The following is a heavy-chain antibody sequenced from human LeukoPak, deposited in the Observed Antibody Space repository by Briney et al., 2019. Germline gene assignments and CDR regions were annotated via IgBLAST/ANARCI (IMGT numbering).Heavy chain of an antibody. Sequence: ASVKVSCKASGYTFTSYGISWVRQAPGQGLESMGWISAYNGNTNYAQKLQGRVTMTTDTSTSTAYMELRSLRSDDTAVYYCARDSKRDDYVWGSYRQFDYWGQGTLVTVSS. D-gene: IGHD3-16*02. CDR2: ISAYNGNT. CDR1: GYTFTSYG. J-gene: IGHJ4*02. CDR3: ARDSKRDDYVWGSYRQFDY. V-gene: IGHV1-18*01.